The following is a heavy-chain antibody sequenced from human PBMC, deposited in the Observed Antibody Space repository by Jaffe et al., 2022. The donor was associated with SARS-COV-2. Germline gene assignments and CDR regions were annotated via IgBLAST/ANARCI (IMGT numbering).Heavy chain of an antibody. Sequence: QVQLLQSGAEVKKPGASVKVSCKVSGYTFTSYGISWVRQAPGQGLEWMAWISGYNGNTDCAQKFQDRVSMTTDTSTSTAYMELRSLRSDDTAIYYCARIMSWLRSHYYYYMDVWGKGTTVTVSS. CDR3: ARIMSWLRSHYYYYMDV. CDR1: GYTFTSYG. CDR2: ISGYNGNT. D-gene: IGHD5-12*01. J-gene: IGHJ6*03. V-gene: IGHV1-18*01.